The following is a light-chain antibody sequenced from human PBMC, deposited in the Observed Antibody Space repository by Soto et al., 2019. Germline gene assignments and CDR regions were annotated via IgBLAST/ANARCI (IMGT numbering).Light chain of an antibody. CDR3: TSYTSSSTPYV. CDR2: DVS. J-gene: IGLJ1*01. Sequence: QSCPTQPAPLSGSPGQSITLSFAGNRKDVGAYTYVSWYQQHPGKAPKLMIYDVSNRPSGVSNRFSGSKSGNTASLTISGLQAEDEADYYCTSYTSSSTPYVFGGGTKVTVL. V-gene: IGLV2-14*01. CDR1: RKDVGAYTY.